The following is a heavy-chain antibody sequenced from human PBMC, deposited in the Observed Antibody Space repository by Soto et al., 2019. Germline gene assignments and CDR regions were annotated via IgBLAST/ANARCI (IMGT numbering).Heavy chain of an antibody. J-gene: IGHJ6*02. D-gene: IGHD3-16*01. CDR3: AREDILGYYYYGMDV. CDR1: GGSLSGYY. Sequence: PSETLSLTCAVYGGSLSGYYLSWVRQPPGQGLEWIGEINHSGSTNYNPSLKRRVTISVDTSKSQFSLKLKSVSAADTAVYYCAREDILGYYYYGMDVWGQGTTVTVYS. V-gene: IGHV4-34*01. CDR2: INHSGST.